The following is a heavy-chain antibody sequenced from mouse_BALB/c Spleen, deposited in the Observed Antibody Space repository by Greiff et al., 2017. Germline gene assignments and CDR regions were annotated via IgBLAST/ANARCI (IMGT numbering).Heavy chain of an antibody. CDR3: ARHAHYYGSSPYYFDY. CDR1: GFAFSSYD. V-gene: IGHV5-12-1*01. CDR2: ISSGGGST. D-gene: IGHD1-1*01. Sequence: EVHLVESGGGLVKPGGSLKLSCAASGFAFSSYDMSWVRQTPEKRLEWVAYISSGGGSTYYPDTVKGRFTISRDNAKNTLYLQMSSLKSEDTAMYYCARHAHYYGSSPYYFDYWGQGTTLTVSS. J-gene: IGHJ2*01.